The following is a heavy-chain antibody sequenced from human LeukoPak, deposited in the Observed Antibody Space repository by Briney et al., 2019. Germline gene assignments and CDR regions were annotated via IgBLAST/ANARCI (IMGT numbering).Heavy chain of an antibody. CDR3: AKSQLVRGGYYYYGMDV. V-gene: IGHV3-23*01. CDR1: GFTFSSYA. D-gene: IGHD3-10*01. J-gene: IGHJ6*02. CDR2: ISGSGGST. Sequence: GGSLRLSCAASGFTFSSYAMSWVRQAPGKGLEWVSAISGSGGSTYYADSVKGRFTISRDNSKNTLYLQMNSLRVEDTAVYYCAKSQLVRGGYYYYGMDVWGQGTTVTVSS.